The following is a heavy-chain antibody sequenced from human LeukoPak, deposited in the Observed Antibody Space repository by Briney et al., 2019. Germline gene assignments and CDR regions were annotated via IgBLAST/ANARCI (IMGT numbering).Heavy chain of an antibody. Sequence: GWSLRLSCAASGFTFSSYWMSWVRQAPGKGLEGVANIKQDGSEKYYVDSVKGRFTISRDNAKNSLYLQMNSLRAEDTAVYYCARGYMNWISLEGWDYWGQGTLVTVSS. V-gene: IGHV3-7*01. CDR3: ARGYMNWISLEGWDY. J-gene: IGHJ4*02. CDR1: GFTFSSYW. D-gene: IGHD1-1*01. CDR2: IKQDGSEK.